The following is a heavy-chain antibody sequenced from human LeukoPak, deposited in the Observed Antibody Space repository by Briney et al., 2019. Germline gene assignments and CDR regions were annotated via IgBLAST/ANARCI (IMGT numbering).Heavy chain of an antibody. Sequence: PGGSLRLSCAASGFTFSSYWMHWVRQAPGMGLVWVSRISGDGSTTSYADSVKGRFTISRDNAKNTLYLQMNSLRAEDTDVYYCARLDILTGNYYYFNFWGRGTLVTVSS. CDR3: ARLDILTGNYYYFNF. J-gene: IGHJ4*02. D-gene: IGHD3-9*01. V-gene: IGHV3-74*01. CDR1: GFTFSSYW. CDR2: ISGDGSTT.